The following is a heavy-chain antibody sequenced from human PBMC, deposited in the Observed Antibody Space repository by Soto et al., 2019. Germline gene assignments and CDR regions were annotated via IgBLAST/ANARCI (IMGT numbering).Heavy chain of an antibody. CDR3: ARLGSGSFRD. V-gene: IGHV4-59*08. Sequence: QVQLQESGPGLVKPSETLSLTCTVSGGSSSSYYWSWIRQPPGKGLEWIGYIYYCGSTNYNPSLTSRVTISVDTSNNQFSLKLSSVTAADTAMYYCARLGSGSFRDWGQGTLVTVSS. CDR1: GGSSSSYY. D-gene: IGHD1-26*01. J-gene: IGHJ4*02. CDR2: IYYCGST.